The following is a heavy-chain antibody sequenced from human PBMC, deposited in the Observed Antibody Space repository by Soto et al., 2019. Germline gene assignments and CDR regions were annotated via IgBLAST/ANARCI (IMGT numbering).Heavy chain of an antibody. V-gene: IGHV1-3*01. CDR3: VRGKWEQLPGDC. Sequence: QVQLVQSGAEVKKPGASVKVSCKASGYTFTDYAMHWARQAPGQRREWMGWINAGNDNTKCSQKFQGRVTFTRDASASTGYMELSSLASEDTAVYYCVRGKWEQLPGDCWGQGTLVTVSS. CDR1: GYTFTDYA. D-gene: IGHD1-26*01. J-gene: IGHJ4*02. CDR2: INAGNDNT.